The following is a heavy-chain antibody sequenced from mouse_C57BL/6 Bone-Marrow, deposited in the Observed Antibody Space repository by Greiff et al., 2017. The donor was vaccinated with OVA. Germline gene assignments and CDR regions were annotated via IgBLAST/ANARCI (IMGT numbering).Heavy chain of an antibody. V-gene: IGHV1-50*01. CDR3: ARDPYHYYGSRPHY. Sequence: VQLQQPGAELVKPGASVKLSCKASGYTFTSYWMQWVKQRPGQGLEWIGEIDPSDSYTNYNHKFKGKATLTVDTSSSTAYMQLSSLTSEDSAVYYCARDPYHYYGSRPHYWGQGTTLTVSS. CDR1: GYTFTSYW. D-gene: IGHD1-1*01. J-gene: IGHJ2*01. CDR2: IDPSDSYT.